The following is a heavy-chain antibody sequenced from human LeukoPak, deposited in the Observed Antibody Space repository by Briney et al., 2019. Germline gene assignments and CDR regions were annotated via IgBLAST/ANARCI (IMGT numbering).Heavy chain of an antibody. D-gene: IGHD2-15*01. J-gene: IGHJ6*03. Sequence: PSETLSLTCTVSGGSISSSSYYWGWLRQPPGTGLEWIGSIYYSGSTYYNPSLKSRVTISVDTSKNQFSLKLSSVTAADTAVYYCAREMGSYYMDVWGKGTTVTVSS. CDR2: IYYSGST. CDR3: AREMGSYYMDV. V-gene: IGHV4-39*07. CDR1: GGSISSSSYY.